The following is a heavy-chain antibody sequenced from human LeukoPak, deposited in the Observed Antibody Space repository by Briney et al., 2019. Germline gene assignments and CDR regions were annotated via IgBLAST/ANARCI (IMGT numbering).Heavy chain of an antibody. V-gene: IGHV4-4*07. CDR1: GGSISSYY. CDR3: ARLDEMATLDY. D-gene: IGHD5-24*01. Sequence: PSETLSLTCTVSGGSISSYYWSWIRQPAGKGLEWIGRIYTSGSTNYNPSLKSRVTMSVDTSKNQFSLNLNSVTAADTAVYYCARLDEMATLDYWGQGTLVTVSS. J-gene: IGHJ4*02. CDR2: IYTSGST.